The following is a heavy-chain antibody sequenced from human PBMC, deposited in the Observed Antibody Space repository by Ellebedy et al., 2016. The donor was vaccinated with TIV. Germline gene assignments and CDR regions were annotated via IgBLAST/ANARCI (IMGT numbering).Heavy chain of an antibody. D-gene: IGHD6-13*01. V-gene: IGHV3-7*03. CDR1: GFIFSGEW. CDR3: ARGIITGIDYFDL. Sequence: PGGSLRLSCAASGFIFSGEWMSWVRQAPGKGLEWVANINLDGSGEYCVDSVKGRFTISRDNAKNSLYLQMNSLRADDTAVYYCARGIITGIDYFDLWGQGTLVTVSS. J-gene: IGHJ4*02. CDR2: INLDGSGE.